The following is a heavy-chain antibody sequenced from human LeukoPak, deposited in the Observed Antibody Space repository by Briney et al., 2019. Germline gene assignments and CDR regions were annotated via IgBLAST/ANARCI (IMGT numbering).Heavy chain of an antibody. J-gene: IGHJ4*02. CDR2: INPNSGGT. Sequence: ASVKVSCKASGYTFTGYYMHWVRQAPGQGLEWMGWINPNSGGTNYAQKLQGRVTMTRDTSISTAYMGLSRLRSDDTAVYYCARGPPIMITFGGTNYYFDYWGQGTLVTVSS. CDR1: GYTFTGYY. D-gene: IGHD3-16*01. CDR3: ARGPPIMITFGGTNYYFDY. V-gene: IGHV1-2*02.